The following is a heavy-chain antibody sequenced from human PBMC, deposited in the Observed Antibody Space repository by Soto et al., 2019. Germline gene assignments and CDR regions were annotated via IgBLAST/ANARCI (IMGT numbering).Heavy chain of an antibody. J-gene: IGHJ5*02. CDR3: ARGDSTGSPTGWFDP. CDR2: ISNYNGDT. D-gene: IGHD6-19*01. CDR1: GYTFTRYS. Sequence: QVQLVQSGAEVKKPGASVQVSCKASGYTFTRYSINWVRQAPGQGLEWVGWISNYNGDTKYAQKFQGRVTLNTDTSTTTTYMDLSSLTSDDTAVYFCARGDSTGSPTGWFDPWGQGTLVTVSS. V-gene: IGHV1-18*04.